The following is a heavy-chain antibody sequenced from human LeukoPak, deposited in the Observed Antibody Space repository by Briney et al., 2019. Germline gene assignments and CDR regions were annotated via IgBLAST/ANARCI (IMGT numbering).Heavy chain of an antibody. Sequence: PSETLSLTCTVFSDSIPSPYWSWIRQSPGQRLEWIAYISHTGSTRYNPSLQSRVAVSIDTSKNEFSLKLTSVTAADTAVYYCARHFTVGGNYYFGHWDQGTPVTVSS. D-gene: IGHD3-10*01. CDR2: ISHTGST. CDR1: SDSIPSPY. CDR3: ARHFTVGGNYYFGH. V-gene: IGHV4-59*08. J-gene: IGHJ4*02.